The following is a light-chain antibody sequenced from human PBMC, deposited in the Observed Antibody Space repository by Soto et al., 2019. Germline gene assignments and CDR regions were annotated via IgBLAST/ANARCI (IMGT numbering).Light chain of an antibody. Sequence: QYVLTQPPSASGTPGQTVTISCSGSSSNIGSKNVNWYQQLPGAAPKLLIYRNNQWPSGVPDRFSGSKSGTSASLAISGLQSEDEGDYYCAAWDESLNGVVFGGGTKLTVL. CDR3: AAWDESLNGVV. J-gene: IGLJ2*01. V-gene: IGLV1-44*01. CDR1: SSNIGSKN. CDR2: RNN.